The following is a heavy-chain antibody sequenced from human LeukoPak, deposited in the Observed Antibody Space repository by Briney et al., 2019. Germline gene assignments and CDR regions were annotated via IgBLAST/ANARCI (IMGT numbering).Heavy chain of an antibody. V-gene: IGHV1-69*05. CDR1: GGTFSSYA. J-gene: IGHJ4*02. Sequence: SSVQVPCKASGGTFSSYAISWVRQAPGQGLEWMGGIIPIFGTANYAQKFQGRVTITTDESTSTAHMELSSLRSEDTAVYYCASRVGANAPFDYWGQGTLVTVSS. CDR2: IIPIFGTA. CDR3: ASRVGANAPFDY. D-gene: IGHD1-26*01.